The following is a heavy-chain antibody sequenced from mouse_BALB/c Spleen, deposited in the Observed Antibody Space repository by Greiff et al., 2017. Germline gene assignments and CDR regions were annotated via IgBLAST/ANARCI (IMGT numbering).Heavy chain of an antibody. J-gene: IGHJ4*01. Sequence: QVQLQQSGPGLVAPSQSLSITCTVSGFSLTSYGVHWVRQPPGKGLEWLGVIWAGGSTNYNSALMSRLSISKDNSKSQVFLKMNSLQTDDTAMYYCATYYYRYDGGYAMDYWGQGTSVTVSS. CDR2: IWAGGST. CDR3: ATYYYRYDGGYAMDY. CDR1: GFSLTSYG. V-gene: IGHV2-9*02. D-gene: IGHD2-14*01.